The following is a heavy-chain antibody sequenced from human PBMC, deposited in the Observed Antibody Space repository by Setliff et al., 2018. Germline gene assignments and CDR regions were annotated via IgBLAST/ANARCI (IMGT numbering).Heavy chain of an antibody. CDR2: INWSGGSR. D-gene: IGHD2-21*01. CDR1: GFTFDVSG. J-gene: IGHJ5*02. Sequence: SLRLSCGTSGFTFDVSGMSWVRQAPGKGLEWVSSINWSGGSRAYADSVKGRFTISRDNAKNSMYLEMTNMDPVDTATYYCAHRRCSRIDCDGGDNWFDPWGQGTLVTVSS. V-gene: IGHV3-20*04. CDR3: AHRRCSRIDCDGGDNWFDP.